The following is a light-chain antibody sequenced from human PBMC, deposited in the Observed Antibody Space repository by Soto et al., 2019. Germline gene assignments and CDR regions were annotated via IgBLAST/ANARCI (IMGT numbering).Light chain of an antibody. Sequence: EIVFTHSPATLSSSPGERATLSCRVCQSVRTYLAWYQQKPGQAPRLLIYDASNRATGIPARFSGSGSGTDFTLTISSLEPEDFAVYYCQQRSNWPRSTFGQGTRLEIK. V-gene: IGKV3-11*01. J-gene: IGKJ5*01. CDR3: QQRSNWPRST. CDR2: DAS. CDR1: QSVRTY.